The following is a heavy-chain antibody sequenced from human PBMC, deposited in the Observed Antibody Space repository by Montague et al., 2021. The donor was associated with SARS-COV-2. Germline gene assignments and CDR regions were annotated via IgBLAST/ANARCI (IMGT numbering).Heavy chain of an antibody. CDR3: ARGWNYAFDI. D-gene: IGHD1-7*01. CDR2: TYYGSSWNT. CDR1: GDSVSRHNPA. V-gene: IGHV6-1*01. Sequence: CAISGDSVSRHNPAWNWIRQSPSRGLEWLGRTYYGSSWNTDYAVSVKSRITISPDTSKNQFSLHLNSVTPEDTAVYYCARGWNYAFDIWGQGTMVTVSS. J-gene: IGHJ3*02.